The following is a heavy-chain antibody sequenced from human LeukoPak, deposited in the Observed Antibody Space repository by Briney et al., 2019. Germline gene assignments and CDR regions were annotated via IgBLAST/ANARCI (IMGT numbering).Heavy chain of an antibody. CDR2: FDPEDGET. Sequence: GASVKVSCKVSGYTLTELSMHWVRQAPGKELEWMGGFDPEDGETIYAEKFQGRVTMTEDTSTDTAYMELSSLRSEDTAVYYCATLALLEQGYCGGDCYLDYWGQGTLVTVSS. V-gene: IGHV1-24*01. CDR3: ATLALLEQGYCGGDCYLDY. D-gene: IGHD2-21*02. CDR1: GYTLTELS. J-gene: IGHJ4*02.